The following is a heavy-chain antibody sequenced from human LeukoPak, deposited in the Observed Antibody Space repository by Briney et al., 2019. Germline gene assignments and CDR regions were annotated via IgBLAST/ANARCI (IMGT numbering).Heavy chain of an antibody. CDR3: AKDRRWSGSYYDPTSDSPFDY. D-gene: IGHD1-26*01. V-gene: IGHV3-23*01. CDR2: ISGSGGST. CDR1: GFTFSSYA. J-gene: IGHJ4*02. Sequence: GGSLRLSCAASGFTFSSYAMTWVRQAPGKGLEWVSAISGSGGSTYYADSVKGRFTISRDNSKNTLYLQVNSLRAEDTAVYYCAKDRRWSGSYYDPTSDSPFDYWGQGTLVTVSS.